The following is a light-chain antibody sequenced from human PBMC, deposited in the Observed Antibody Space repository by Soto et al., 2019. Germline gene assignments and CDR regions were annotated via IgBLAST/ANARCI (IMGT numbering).Light chain of an antibody. CDR1: SSNIGNNY. J-gene: IGLJ3*02. V-gene: IGLV1-51*01. CDR2: DNH. CDR3: ASWDVSLNGFWV. Sequence: QSVLTQPPSVSAAPGQMVTISCSGSSSNIGNNYVSWYQQLPGTAPKLLIYDNHKRPSGIPDRFSGSKSGTSATLGITGLQTGDEADYYCASWDVSLNGFWVFGGGTKLTVL.